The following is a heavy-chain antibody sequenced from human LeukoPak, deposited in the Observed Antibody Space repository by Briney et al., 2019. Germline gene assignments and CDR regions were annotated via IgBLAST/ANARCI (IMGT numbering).Heavy chain of an antibody. D-gene: IGHD3-10*01. CDR2: ISERGGST. CDR3: AKRGVVIRGILVIGYHQEAYHYDF. J-gene: IGHJ4*02. V-gene: IGHV3-23*01. Sequence: PGGSLRLSCVVSGISLSNYAMTWVRQAPGKGLEWVSYISERGGSTTYADSVKGRFTISRDTSLNILYLQMNNLRAEDTAVYFCAKRGVVIRGILVIGYHQEAYHYDFWGQGVLVTVSS. CDR1: GISLSNYA.